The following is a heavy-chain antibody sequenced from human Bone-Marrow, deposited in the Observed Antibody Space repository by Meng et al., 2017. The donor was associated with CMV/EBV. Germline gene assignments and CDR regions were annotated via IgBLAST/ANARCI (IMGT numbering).Heavy chain of an antibody. CDR1: GVTLSNSG. V-gene: IGHV3-7*01. D-gene: IGHD3-16*01. CDR2: IKQDGSEK. J-gene: IGHJ4*02. Sequence: GESLKISCATSGVTLSNSGMHWVRQAPGKGLEWVANIKQDGSEKYYVDSVKGRFTISRDNAKNSLYLQMNSLRAEDTAVYYCARDSAYDINADLAYWGPGTLVTVSS. CDR3: ARDSAYDINADLAY.